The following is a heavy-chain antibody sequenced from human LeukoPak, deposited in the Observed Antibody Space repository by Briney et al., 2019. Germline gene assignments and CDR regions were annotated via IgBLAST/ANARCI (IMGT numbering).Heavy chain of an antibody. CDR1: GFTFSSYA. CDR3: ARDLVRFLEWLLYRYDYYGMDV. Sequence: GGSPRLSCAASGFTFSSYAMHWVRQAPGKGLEWVAVISYDGSNKYYADSVKGRFTISRDNSKNTLYLQMNSLRAEDTAVYYCARDLVRFLEWLLYRYDYYGMDVWGQGTTVTVSS. D-gene: IGHD3-3*01. CDR2: ISYDGSNK. V-gene: IGHV3-30-3*01. J-gene: IGHJ6*02.